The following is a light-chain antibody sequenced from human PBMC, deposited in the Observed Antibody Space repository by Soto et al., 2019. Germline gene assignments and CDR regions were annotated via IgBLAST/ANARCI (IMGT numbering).Light chain of an antibody. CDR1: DRISTW. Sequence: IHLTRCPPPLNSSFGFIVSITCRARDRISTWVAWYQQKPGKAPKVLIYKASSLVSGVPSRFSGSGSGTEFTLTISSLQPDDSATYYCQQYNCYSPTLGQASKVEI. CDR3: QQYNCYSPT. CDR2: KAS. V-gene: IGKV1-5*03. J-gene: IGKJ1*01.